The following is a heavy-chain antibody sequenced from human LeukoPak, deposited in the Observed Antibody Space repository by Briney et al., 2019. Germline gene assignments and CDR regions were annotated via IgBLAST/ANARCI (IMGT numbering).Heavy chain of an antibody. Sequence: GGAPRVSCAAPGVSSTSSRTRWVPQTPGKGLGWVADLYAVGNSKYFAESVRSRFSLSIELSKNALYLEMNRPRVEDTAVYYCARGTYSSGRCVVFDIWGQATMVSVCS. D-gene: IGHD3-22*01. CDR2: LYAVGNSK. CDR3: ARGTYSSGRCVVFDI. J-gene: IGHJ3*02. V-gene: IGHV3-30*02. CDR1: GVSSTSSR.